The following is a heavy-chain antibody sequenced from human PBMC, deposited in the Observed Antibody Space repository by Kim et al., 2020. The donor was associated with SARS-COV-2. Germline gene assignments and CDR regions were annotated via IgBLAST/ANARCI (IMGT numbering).Heavy chain of an antibody. V-gene: IGHV3-72*01. CDR1: GFTFSDHY. J-gene: IGHJ4*02. CDR2: TRNKANSYTT. CDR3: ARGARYYYDSSGYSVGSYFDY. Sequence: GGSLRLSCAASGFTFSDHYMDWVRQAPGKGLEWVGRTRNKANSYTTEYAASVKGRFTISRDDSKNSLYLQMNSLKTEDTAVYYCARGARYYYDSSGYSVGSYFDYWGQGTLVTVSS. D-gene: IGHD3-22*01.